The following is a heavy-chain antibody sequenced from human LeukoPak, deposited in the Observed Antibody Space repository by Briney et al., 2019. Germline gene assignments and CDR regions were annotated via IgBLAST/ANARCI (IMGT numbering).Heavy chain of an antibody. J-gene: IGHJ4*02. D-gene: IGHD3-10*01. CDR3: ARGAMVRGVNFDY. Sequence: PSETLSLTCAVYGGSFSGYYWSWIRQPPGKGLEWIEEINHSGSTNYNPSLKSRVTISVDTSKNQFSLKLSSVTAADTAVYYCARGAMVRGVNFDYWGQGTLVTVSS. CDR2: INHSGST. V-gene: IGHV4-34*01. CDR1: GGSFSGYY.